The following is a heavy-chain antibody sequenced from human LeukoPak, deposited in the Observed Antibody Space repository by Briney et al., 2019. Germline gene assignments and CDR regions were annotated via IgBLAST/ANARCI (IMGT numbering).Heavy chain of an antibody. CDR3: TTDPYYYDSSSLGY. V-gene: IGHV3-15*01. J-gene: IGHJ4*02. CDR2: IKSKTDGGTT. D-gene: IGHD3-22*01. CDR1: GFTFSNAW. Sequence: GGSLRLSCAASGFTFSNAWMSWVRQAPGKGLEWVGRIKSKTDGGTTDYAAPVKGRFTISRDDSKNTLYLQVNSLKTEDTAVYYCTTDPYYYDSSSLGYWGQGTLVTVSS.